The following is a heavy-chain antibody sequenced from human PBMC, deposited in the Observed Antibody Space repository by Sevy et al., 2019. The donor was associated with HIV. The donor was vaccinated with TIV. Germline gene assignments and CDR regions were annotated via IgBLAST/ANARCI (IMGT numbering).Heavy chain of an antibody. V-gene: IGHV1-69*13. CDR1: GGTFSSYA. D-gene: IGHD3-22*01. Sequence: ASVTVSCQASGGTFSSYAISWVRQAPGQGLAWMGGIIPIFGTANYAQKFQGRVTITADESTSTAYMELSSLRSEDTAVYYCARGPYHHDSSGSWTDYWGQGTLVTVSS. CDR3: ARGPYHHDSSGSWTDY. CDR2: IIPIFGTA. J-gene: IGHJ4*02.